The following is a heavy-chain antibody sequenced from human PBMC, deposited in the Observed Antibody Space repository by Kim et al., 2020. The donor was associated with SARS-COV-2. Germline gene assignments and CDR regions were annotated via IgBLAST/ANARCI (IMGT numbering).Heavy chain of an antibody. CDR2: IYYSGST. D-gene: IGHD6-19*01. CDR1: GGSMDTYY. V-gene: IGHV4-59*08. J-gene: IGHJ3*01. CDR3: SRPHRHWLGNDAFGV. Sequence: SETLSLTCTVSGGSMDTYYWTWIRQPPGKGLEWIGYIYYSGSTNYNPSLKSRVTISIDTSKNQFSLKLISVTAADTAVYYCSRPHRHWLGNDAFGVWGLG.